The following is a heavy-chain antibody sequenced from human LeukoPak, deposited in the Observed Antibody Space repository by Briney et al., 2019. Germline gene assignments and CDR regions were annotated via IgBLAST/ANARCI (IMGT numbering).Heavy chain of an antibody. Sequence: PSQTLSLTCTVSGGSISSGDYYWSWIRQPPGKGLEWIGYIYYSGSTYYNPSLKSRVTMSVDTSKNQFSLKLSSVTAADTAVYYCARDQIAVAGFDYWGQGTLVTVSS. V-gene: IGHV4-30-4*08. CDR1: GGSISSGDYY. J-gene: IGHJ4*02. CDR2: IYYSGST. D-gene: IGHD6-19*01. CDR3: ARDQIAVAGFDY.